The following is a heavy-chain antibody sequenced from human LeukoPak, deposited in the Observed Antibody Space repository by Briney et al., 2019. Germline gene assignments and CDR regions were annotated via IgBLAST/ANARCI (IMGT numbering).Heavy chain of an antibody. CDR3: AHSLGALLWSGYGYFDY. V-gene: IGHV2-5*02. D-gene: IGHD3-3*01. J-gene: IGHJ4*02. Sequence: TLSLTCAVSGYSITSSSWWGWIRQPPGKALEWLALIYWDDDKRYSPSLKSRLTITKDTSKNQVVLTMTNMDPVDTATYYCAHSLGALLWSGYGYFDYWGQGTLVTVSS. CDR1: GYSITSSSW. CDR2: IYWDDDK.